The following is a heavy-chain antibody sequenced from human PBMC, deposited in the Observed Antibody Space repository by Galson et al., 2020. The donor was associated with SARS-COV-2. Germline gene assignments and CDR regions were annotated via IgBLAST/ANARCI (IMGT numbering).Heavy chain of an antibody. Sequence: ALHGESLKTPCPVSGFPFSSYWMHWVRQAPGKGLVWVPRIYSEGSSTSYADSVKGRFTISGDNAKNTLYLQMNSLRAEDTAVSYWARGNMGNDYCDYWGQGTLVAVSS. CDR2: IYSEGSST. D-gene: IGHD7-27*01. J-gene: IGHJ4*02. V-gene: IGHV3-74*01. CDR3: ARGNMGNDYCDY. CDR1: GFPFSSYW.